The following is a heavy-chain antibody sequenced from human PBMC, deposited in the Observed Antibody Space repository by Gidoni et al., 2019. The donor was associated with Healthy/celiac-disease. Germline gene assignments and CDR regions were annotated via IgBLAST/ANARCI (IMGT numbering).Heavy chain of an antibody. CDR3: ARASIVGAPFDY. CDR2: IYSGGST. Sequence: EVQLVESGGGLFQPGGSLRLSCSASGFTVSSNYMSWVRQAPGKGLEWVSVIYSGGSTYYADSVKGRFTISRDNSKNTLYLQMNSLRAEDTAVYYCARASIVGAPFDYWGQGTLVTVSS. J-gene: IGHJ4*02. D-gene: IGHD1-26*01. CDR1: GFTVSSNY. V-gene: IGHV3-66*01.